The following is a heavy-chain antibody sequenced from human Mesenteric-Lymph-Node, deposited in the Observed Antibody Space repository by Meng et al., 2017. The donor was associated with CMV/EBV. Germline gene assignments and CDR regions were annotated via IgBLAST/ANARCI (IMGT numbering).Heavy chain of an antibody. Sequence: SETLSLTCSVSGGSVNLNAYYWSWVRQPPGQGLEWIGYIFYSGSTKYNPSLRSRVTISVDTSKTHFSLALSSVTAADSAVYYCARGRDSNFYVDYWGQGTMVTVSS. CDR3: ARGRDSNFYVDY. V-gene: IGHV4-61*03. CDR1: GGSVNLNAYY. CDR2: IFYSGST. J-gene: IGHJ4*02. D-gene: IGHD3-22*01.